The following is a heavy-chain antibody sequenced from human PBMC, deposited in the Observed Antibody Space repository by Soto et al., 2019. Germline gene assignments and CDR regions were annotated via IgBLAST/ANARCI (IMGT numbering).Heavy chain of an antibody. CDR2: MNPSGGST. CDR3: ARGPPSTVTTDYFDY. D-gene: IGHD4-17*01. J-gene: IGHJ4*02. CDR1: GYTFTSYY. V-gene: IGHV1-46*03. Sequence: QVQLVQSGAEVKRPGASVKVSCKASGYTFTSYYIHWVRQAPGQGLEWMGIMNPSGGSTTNEQKYKGRLTMTRDTCTSTVYMELSSLRSEDTAVYYCARGPPSTVTTDYFDYWGQGTLVTVSS.